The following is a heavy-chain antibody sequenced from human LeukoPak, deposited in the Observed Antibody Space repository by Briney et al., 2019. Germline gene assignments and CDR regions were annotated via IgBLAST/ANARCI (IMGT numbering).Heavy chain of an antibody. Sequence: PGGSLRLSCAASGFTFSSYSMNWVRQAPGKGLEWVSYISSSSSTIYYADSVKGRFTISRDNAKNSPYLQMNSLRAEDTAVYYCARDLVPAAPYYFDYWGQGTLVTVSS. V-gene: IGHV3-48*01. J-gene: IGHJ4*02. CDR3: ARDLVPAAPYYFDY. D-gene: IGHD2-2*01. CDR2: ISSSSSTI. CDR1: GFTFSSYS.